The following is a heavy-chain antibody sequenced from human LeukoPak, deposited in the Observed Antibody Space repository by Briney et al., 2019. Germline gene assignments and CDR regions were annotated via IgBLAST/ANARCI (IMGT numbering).Heavy chain of an antibody. Sequence: SETLSLTCAVSGGSTSTYCWSWIRQPPGKGLEYIGSIFHSGSTYFNPSLKSRVTISVDTSKNQFSLELRSVTAADTAVYYCARDSNYYDTSGPTLLFYYWGQGSLVTVSS. V-gene: IGHV4-59*12. CDR3: ARDSNYYDTSGPTLLFYY. J-gene: IGHJ4*02. CDR1: GGSTSTYC. CDR2: IFHSGST. D-gene: IGHD3-22*01.